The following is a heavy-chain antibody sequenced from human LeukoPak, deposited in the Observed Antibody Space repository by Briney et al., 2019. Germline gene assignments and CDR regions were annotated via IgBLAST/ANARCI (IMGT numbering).Heavy chain of an antibody. D-gene: IGHD3-16*01. CDR2: IIPIFGTA. V-gene: IGHV1-69*01. Sequence: GASVKVSCKASGGTFSSYAISWVRQAPGQGLEWMGGIIPIFGTANYAQKFQGRVTITADESTSTAYMELSSLRSEDTAVYYCARGLGGSYGYYYYYYMDVWGKGTTVTASS. J-gene: IGHJ6*03. CDR1: GGTFSSYA. CDR3: ARGLGGSYGYYYYYYMDV.